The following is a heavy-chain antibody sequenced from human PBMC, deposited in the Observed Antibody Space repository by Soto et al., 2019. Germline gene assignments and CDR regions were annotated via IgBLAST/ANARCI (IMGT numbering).Heavy chain of an antibody. D-gene: IGHD5-12*01. J-gene: IGHJ4*02. V-gene: IGHV4-4*02. CDR3: TKNSAYALDY. Sequence: SETLSLGCDFSRYSINNKNWWSWVRQPPGGGLEWIGELHHGGSTNYNPSLESRATFSVDISKNQFFLKLSSVTAADTAVYYCTKNSAYALDYWGQGTMVTVSS. CDR2: LHHGGST. CDR1: RYSINNKNW.